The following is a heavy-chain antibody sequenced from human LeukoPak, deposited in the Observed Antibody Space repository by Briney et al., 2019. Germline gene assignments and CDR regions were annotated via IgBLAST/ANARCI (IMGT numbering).Heavy chain of an antibody. V-gene: IGHV1-2*06. CDR2: INPNSGDT. Sequence: ASVKVSCKASGYTFTGYFMHWVRQAPGQGLEWMGPINPNSGDTNYAQNFQGRVTMTRDTSISTAYMELSRLGSDDTAVYYCARDLSSTSNWELDYWGQGTLVTVSS. D-gene: IGHD7-27*01. J-gene: IGHJ4*02. CDR3: ARDLSSTSNWELDY. CDR1: GYTFTGYF.